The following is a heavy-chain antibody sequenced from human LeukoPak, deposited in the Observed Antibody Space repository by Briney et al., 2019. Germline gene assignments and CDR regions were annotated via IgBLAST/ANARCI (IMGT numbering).Heavy chain of an antibody. Sequence: GGSLRLSCAASGFTFSSYSMNWVRQAPGKGLEWVSSISSSSSYIYYADSVKGRFTISRDNAKNSLYLQTNSLRAEDTAVYYCAREGTVVVITTSHPQDAFDIWGQGTMVTVSS. CDR1: GFTFSSYS. CDR2: ISSSSSYI. D-gene: IGHD3-22*01. CDR3: AREGTVVVITTSHPQDAFDI. V-gene: IGHV3-21*01. J-gene: IGHJ3*02.